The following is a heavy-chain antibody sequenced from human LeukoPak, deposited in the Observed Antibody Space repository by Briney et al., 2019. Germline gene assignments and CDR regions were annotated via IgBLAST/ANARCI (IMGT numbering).Heavy chain of an antibody. V-gene: IGHV3-21*01. J-gene: IGHJ3*02. CDR2: ISSSSSYI. CDR1: GFTFSSYS. CDR3: ARGPRLYYYDRRGTLHDAFDI. D-gene: IGHD3-22*01. Sequence: GGSLRLSCAASGFTFSSYSMNWVRQAPGKGLEWVSSISSSSSYIYYADSMKGRFTISRDNAKNSLYLQMNSLRAEDTAVYYCARGPRLYYYDRRGTLHDAFDIWGQGTMVTGSS.